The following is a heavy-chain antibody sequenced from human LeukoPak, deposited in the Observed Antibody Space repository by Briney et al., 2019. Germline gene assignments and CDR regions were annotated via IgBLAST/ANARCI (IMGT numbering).Heavy chain of an antibody. CDR2: IYYSGST. J-gene: IGHJ4*02. Sequence: ASETLSLTCTVSGGSISSSSYYWGWIRQPPGKGLEWIGSIYYSGSTYYNPSLKSRVTISVDTSKNQFSLKPSSVTAADTAVYYCARVPLGDDYVWGSYRPPNKYYFDYWGQGTLVTVSS. CDR1: GGSISSSSYY. CDR3: ARVPLGDDYVWGSYRPPNKYYFDY. D-gene: IGHD3-16*02. V-gene: IGHV4-39*07.